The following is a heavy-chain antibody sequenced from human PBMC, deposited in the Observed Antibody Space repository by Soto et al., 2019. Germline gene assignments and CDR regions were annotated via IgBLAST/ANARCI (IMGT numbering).Heavy chain of an antibody. CDR2: IYYSGST. CDR3: ARRNGVAGTDDY. D-gene: IGHD6-19*01. CDR1: GGSISSYY. Sequence: SETLSLTCTVSGGSISSYYWSWIRQPPGKGLEWIGYIYYSGSTNYNPSLKSRVTISVDTSKDQFSLKLSSVTAADTAVYYCARRNGVAGTDDYWGQGTLVTVPQ. V-gene: IGHV4-59*01. J-gene: IGHJ4*02.